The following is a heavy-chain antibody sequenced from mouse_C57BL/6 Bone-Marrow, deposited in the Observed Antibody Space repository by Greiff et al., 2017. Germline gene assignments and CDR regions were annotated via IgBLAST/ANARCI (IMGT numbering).Heavy chain of an antibody. D-gene: IGHD6-1*01. Sequence: QVQLQQSGPELVKPGASVKISCKASGYAFSSSWMYWVKQRPGKGLEWIGRIYPGDGDTNYNGKFKGKATLTADKSSSTAYMQLSSLTSEDSAVYYCARRPLWYFDVWGTGTTVTVSS. CDR3: ARRPLWYFDV. V-gene: IGHV1-82*01. CDR1: GYAFSSSW. J-gene: IGHJ1*03. CDR2: IYPGDGDT.